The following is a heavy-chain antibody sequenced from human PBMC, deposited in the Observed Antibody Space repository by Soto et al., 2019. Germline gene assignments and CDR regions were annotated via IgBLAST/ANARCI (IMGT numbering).Heavy chain of an antibody. J-gene: IGHJ6*02. CDR3: ARILYSSGPRNYYGMDV. CDR2: IFSNDEK. V-gene: IGHV2-26*01. D-gene: IGHD6-19*01. Sequence: QVTLKESGPVLVKPTETLTLTCTVSGFSLSNARMGVSWIRQPPGKALEWLAHIFSNDEKSYSTSLKSRLTITKDTSKSQVVLTMTNMDPVDTATYYCARILYSSGPRNYYGMDVWGQGTTVTVSS. CDR1: GFSLSNARMG.